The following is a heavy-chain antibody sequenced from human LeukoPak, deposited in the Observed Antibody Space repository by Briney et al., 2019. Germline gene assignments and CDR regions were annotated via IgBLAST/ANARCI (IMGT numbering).Heavy chain of an antibody. D-gene: IGHD3-22*01. V-gene: IGHV4-34*01. CDR3: ARVGYYDSSGYYYPDY. J-gene: IGHJ4*02. Sequence: ASETLSLTCAVYGGSFSGYYWSWIRQPPGKGLEWIGEINHSGSTNYNPSLKSRVTISVDTSKNQFSLKLSSVTAADTAVYYCARVGYYDSSGYYYPDYWGQGTLVTVSS. CDR1: GGSFSGYY. CDR2: INHSGST.